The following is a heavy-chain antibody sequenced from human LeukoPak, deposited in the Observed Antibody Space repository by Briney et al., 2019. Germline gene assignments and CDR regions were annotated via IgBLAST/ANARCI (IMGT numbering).Heavy chain of an antibody. CDR1: GFTFSSYW. J-gene: IGHJ5*02. D-gene: IGHD1-26*01. Sequence: PGGSLRLSCAASGFTFSSYWMSWVRQAPGKGLEWVASIKQDGSEKYYVDSVKGRFTISRDNAKHSLYLQMNSLRAEDTAVYYCARGPSYSPNWFDPWGQGTLVTVSS. V-gene: IGHV3-7*01. CDR2: IKQDGSEK. CDR3: ARGPSYSPNWFDP.